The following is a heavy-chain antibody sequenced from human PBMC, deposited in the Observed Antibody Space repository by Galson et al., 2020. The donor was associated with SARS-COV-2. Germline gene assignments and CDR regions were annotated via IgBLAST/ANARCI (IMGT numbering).Heavy chain of an antibody. D-gene: IGHD2-15*01. CDR1: GFTFSSYG. V-gene: IGHV3-30*18. J-gene: IGHJ5*02. CDR3: AKDAVDIVVVVAATPLRFDP. CDR2: ISYDGSNK. Sequence: GESLKISCAASGFTFSSYGMHWVRQAPGKGLEWVAVISYDGSNKYYADSVKGRFTISRDNSKNTLYLQMNSLRAEDTAVYYCAKDAVDIVVVVAATPLRFDPWGQGTLVTVSS.